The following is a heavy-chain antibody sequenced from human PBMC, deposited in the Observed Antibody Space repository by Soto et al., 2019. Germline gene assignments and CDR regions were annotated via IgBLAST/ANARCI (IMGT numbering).Heavy chain of an antibody. CDR2: ISSSSSYI. CDR3: ARALYSRGATTGY. D-gene: IGHD2-21*01. CDR1: GFTFSSYS. J-gene: IGHJ4*02. V-gene: IGHV3-21*01. Sequence: PGGSLRLSCAASGFTFSSYSMNWVRQAPGKGLEWVSSISSSSSYIYYADSVKGRFTISRDNAKNSLYLQMNSLRAEDTAVYYCARALYSRGATTGYWGQGTLVTVSS.